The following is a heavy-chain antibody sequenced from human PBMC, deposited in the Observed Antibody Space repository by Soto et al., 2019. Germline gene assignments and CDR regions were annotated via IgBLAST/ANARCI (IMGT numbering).Heavy chain of an antibody. CDR3: ARDGILGTTQGSWFDP. D-gene: IGHD1-26*01. V-gene: IGHV1-18*01. CDR1: GYTFASYG. CDR2: ISGYNGNT. Sequence: QVQLVQSGAEVKEPGASVKVSCKASGYTFASYGINWVRQAPGQGLEWMGWISGYNGNTKYAQKFQGRVTVTTDTSTSTGYRELRSLRSDDTAVYYCARDGILGTTQGSWFDPWGQGTLVTVSS. J-gene: IGHJ5*02.